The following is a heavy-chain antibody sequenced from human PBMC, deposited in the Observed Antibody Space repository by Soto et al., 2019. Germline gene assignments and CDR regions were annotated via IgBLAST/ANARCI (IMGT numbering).Heavy chain of an antibody. Sequence: SETLSLTCTVSGDSISSDYWSWIRRPPGKRLEYIGFIYLGGSPNYNPSLESRVTISVDTSKSQFSLNLSFVTAADTAVYYCATMGTPATGLYFFDYWGQGSLVTVS. CDR3: ATMGTPATGLYFFDY. V-gene: IGHV4-59*08. CDR1: GDSISSDY. CDR2: IYLGGSP. D-gene: IGHD2-15*01. J-gene: IGHJ4*02.